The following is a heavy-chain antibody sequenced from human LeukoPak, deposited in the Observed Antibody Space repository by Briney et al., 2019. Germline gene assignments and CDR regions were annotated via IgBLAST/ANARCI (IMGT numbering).Heavy chain of an antibody. CDR1: GGFFSIYY. Sequence: SETLSLTCTVSGGFFSIYYWSWIRQPAGKGLEYIGRIYTSGSTNYNPSLKSRVTISIDMSKNQFSLKLSSVTAADTAVYYCARSRSSWDNWFDPWGQGTLVTVSS. CDR2: IYTSGST. D-gene: IGHD6-13*01. CDR3: ARSRSSWDNWFDP. J-gene: IGHJ5*02. V-gene: IGHV4-4*07.